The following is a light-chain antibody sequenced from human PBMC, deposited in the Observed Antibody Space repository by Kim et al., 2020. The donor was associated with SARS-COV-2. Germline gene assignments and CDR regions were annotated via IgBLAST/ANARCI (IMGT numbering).Light chain of an antibody. CDR2: DAS. CDR1: QSISTW. J-gene: IGKJ1*01. Sequence: ASIGERVTITCRASQSISTWLALHQQLPGKAPRLLISDASSLESGVPSRFSGSGSGREFTLTINNLQPEDFATYYCQQYEDNTWTFGQGTKVEIK. V-gene: IGKV1-5*01. CDR3: QQYEDNTWT.